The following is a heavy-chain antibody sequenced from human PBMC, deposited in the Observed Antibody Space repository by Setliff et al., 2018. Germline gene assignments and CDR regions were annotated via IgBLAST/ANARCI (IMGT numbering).Heavy chain of an antibody. V-gene: IGHV1-3*01. J-gene: IGHJ3*02. Sequence: ASVKVSCKASGYSLTRYYMHWVRQAPGQGLEWMGWIHAGSSNTLYSQRFQDRITISRDTSATTVHMELSSLRSDDTAVYYCARPLHIMGTSTAYAFDIWGQGTMVTVSS. CDR2: IHAGSSNT. CDR1: GYSLTRYY. D-gene: IGHD1-26*01. CDR3: ARPLHIMGTSTAYAFDI.